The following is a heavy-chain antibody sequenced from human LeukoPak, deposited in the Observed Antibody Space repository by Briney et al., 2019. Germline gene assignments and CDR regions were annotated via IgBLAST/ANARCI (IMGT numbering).Heavy chain of an antibody. Sequence: GGSLRLSCAASGFTFSSYGMHWVRQAPGKGLEWVAFIRYDGSNKYYADSVKGRFTISRDNSKNTLYLQMNSLRAEDTAVYYCAKDGGTYIAAPPSLGYWGQGTLVTVSS. CDR1: GFTFSSYG. CDR3: AKDGGTYIAAPPSLGY. V-gene: IGHV3-30*02. J-gene: IGHJ4*02. D-gene: IGHD6-6*01. CDR2: IRYDGSNK.